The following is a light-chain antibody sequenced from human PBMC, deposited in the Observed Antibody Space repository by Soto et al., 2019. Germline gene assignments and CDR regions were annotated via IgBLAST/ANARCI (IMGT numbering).Light chain of an antibody. J-gene: IGKJ2*01. Sequence: EIVMTQSPATLSVSLGERVTLSCRASQSVSSYLAWYQQKPGQAPRLLISDASTRATDIQNRFSGSGLGPDLTLTISSLQSPALAVYYCLQYSTWPPLYTFGQGNKLEI. CDR2: DAS. CDR1: QSVSSY. CDR3: LQYSTWPPLYT. V-gene: IGKV3-15*01.